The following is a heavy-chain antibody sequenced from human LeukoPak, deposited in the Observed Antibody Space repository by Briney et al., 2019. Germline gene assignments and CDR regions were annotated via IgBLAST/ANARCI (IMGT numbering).Heavy chain of an antibody. J-gene: IGHJ4*02. CDR3: ARARITMIVVVRRYFDH. V-gene: IGHV4-4*02. D-gene: IGHD3-22*01. CDR2: IYHDGTT. Sequence: SGTLSLTCAVSGGSISSTTWWTWVRQPPGKGLEWIGEIYHDGTTHYNPSLQSRLTVSVDKSKNEFSLKLSSVTAADTAVYYCARARITMIVVVRRYFDHWGQGALVTVSS. CDR1: GGSISSTTW.